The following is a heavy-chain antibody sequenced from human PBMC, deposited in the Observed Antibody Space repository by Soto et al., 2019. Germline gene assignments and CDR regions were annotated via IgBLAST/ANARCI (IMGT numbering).Heavy chain of an antibody. J-gene: IGHJ6*02. V-gene: IGHV1-46*01. CDR3: ARVGWELRGHTYYYSGMDV. D-gene: IGHD1-26*01. CDR1: GYTFTSYY. CDR2: INPSGGST. Sequence: ASVKVSCKASGYTFTSYYMHWVRQAPGQGLEWMGIINPSGGSTSYAQKFQGRVTMTRDTSTSTVYMELSSLRSEDTAVYYCARVGWELRGHTYYYSGMDVWGQGTTVTVSS.